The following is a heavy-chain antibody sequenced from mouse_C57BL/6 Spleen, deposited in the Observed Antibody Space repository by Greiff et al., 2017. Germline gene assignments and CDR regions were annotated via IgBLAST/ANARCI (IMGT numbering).Heavy chain of an antibody. J-gene: IGHJ3*01. CDR3: ARSRDDYDETWCAY. D-gene: IGHD2-4*01. CDR1: GYTFTSYW. V-gene: IGHV1-72*01. CDR2: IDPNSGGT. Sequence: QVQLQQPGAELVKPGASVKLSCKASGYTFTSYWMHWVKQRPGRGLEWIGRIDPNSGGTKYNEKFKSKATLTVDKPSSTAYMQLSSLTSEDSAVYDCARSRDDYDETWCAYWGQGTLVTVSA.